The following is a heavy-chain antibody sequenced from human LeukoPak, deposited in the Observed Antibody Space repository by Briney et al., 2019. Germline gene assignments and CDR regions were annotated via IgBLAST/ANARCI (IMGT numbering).Heavy chain of an antibody. CDR2: ISYDGSNK. Sequence: GGSLRLSCAASGFTFSSYAMHRVRQAPGKGLEWVAVISYDGSNKYYADSVKGRFTISRDNSKNTLYLQMNSLRAEDTAVYYCARDGSYYGSGSYYNAGGYFDYWGQGTLVTVSS. D-gene: IGHD3-10*01. V-gene: IGHV3-30*04. CDR1: GFTFSSYA. J-gene: IGHJ4*02. CDR3: ARDGSYYGSGSYYNAGGYFDY.